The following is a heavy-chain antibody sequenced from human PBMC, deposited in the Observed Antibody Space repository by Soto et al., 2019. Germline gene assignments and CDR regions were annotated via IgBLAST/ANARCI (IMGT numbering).Heavy chain of an antibody. V-gene: IGHV4-39*01. Sequence: QLQLQESGPGLVKPSETLSLTCTVSGGSISSSSYYWGWIRQPPGKGLEWIGSIYYSGSTYYNPSLKSRVTISVDTSKNQFSLKLSSVTAADTAVYYCVSTVVVVAEALYLNAFDIWGQGTMVTVSS. CDR2: IYYSGST. J-gene: IGHJ3*02. CDR1: GGSISSSSYY. D-gene: IGHD2-15*01. CDR3: VSTVVVVAEALYLNAFDI.